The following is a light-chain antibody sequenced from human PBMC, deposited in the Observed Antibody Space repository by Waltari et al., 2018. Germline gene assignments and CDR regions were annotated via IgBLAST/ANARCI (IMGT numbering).Light chain of an antibody. CDR3: QQYNNWLMYT. Sequence: EIVMTPSPATLSVSPGERATLSCRASQSVSRNLAWYQQKPGQAPRLLIYGASTRATGIPARFSGSGSGTEFTLTISSLQSEDFAVYYCQQYNNWLMYTFGQGTKLEIK. J-gene: IGKJ2*01. CDR1: QSVSRN. V-gene: IGKV3-15*01. CDR2: GAS.